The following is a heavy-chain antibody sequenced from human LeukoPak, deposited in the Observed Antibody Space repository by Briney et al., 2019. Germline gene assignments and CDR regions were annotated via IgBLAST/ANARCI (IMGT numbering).Heavy chain of an antibody. V-gene: IGHV4-61*01. CDR2: IYYSGST. CDR3: ARGGYGDYVDRYRAAYFDY. J-gene: IGHJ4*02. CDR1: GGSISSSSYY. D-gene: IGHD4-17*01. Sequence: PSETLSLTCTVSGGSISSSSYYWSWIRQPPGKGLEWIGYIYYSGSTNYNPSLKSRVTISVDTSKNQFSLKLSSVTAADTAVYYCARGGYGDYVDRYRAAYFDYWGQGTLVTVSS.